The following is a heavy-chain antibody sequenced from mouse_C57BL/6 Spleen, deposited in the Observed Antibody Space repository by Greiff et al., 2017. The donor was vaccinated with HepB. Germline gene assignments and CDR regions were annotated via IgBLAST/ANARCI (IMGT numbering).Heavy chain of an antibody. CDR3: ARTRAFYYDYDGDY. V-gene: IGHV1-61*01. D-gene: IGHD2-4*01. Sequence: VQLQQPGAELVRPGSSVKLSCKASGYTFTSYWMDWVKQRPGQGLEWIGNIYPSDSETHYNQKFKDKATLTVDKSSSTAYMQLSSLTSEDSAVYYCARTRAFYYDYDGDYWGQGTTLTVSS. CDR1: GYTFTSYW. CDR2: IYPSDSET. J-gene: IGHJ2*01.